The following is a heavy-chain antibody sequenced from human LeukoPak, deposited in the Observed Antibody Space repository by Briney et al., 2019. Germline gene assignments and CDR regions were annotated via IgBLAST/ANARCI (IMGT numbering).Heavy chain of an antibody. Sequence: GGSLRLSCAASGFTFSSYGMRWVRQAPGKGLEWVAFIRYDGSNKYYADSVKGRFTISRDNSKNTLYLQMNSLRAEDTAVYYCAKLAPFGVDAFDIWGQGTMVTVSS. CDR3: AKLAPFGVDAFDI. CDR1: GFTFSSYG. V-gene: IGHV3-30*02. D-gene: IGHD3-3*01. J-gene: IGHJ3*02. CDR2: IRYDGSNK.